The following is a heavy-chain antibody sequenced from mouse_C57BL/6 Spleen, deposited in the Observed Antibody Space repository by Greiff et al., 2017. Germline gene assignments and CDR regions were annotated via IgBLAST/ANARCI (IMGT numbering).Heavy chain of an antibody. CDR1: GYTFTSYW. Sequence: QVQLQQPGAELVKPGASVKLSCKASGYTFTSYWMQWVKQRPGQGLEWIGEIDPSDSYTNYNQKFKGKATLTVDTSSSTAYMQLISLTSEDSAVYYCAIIYYGNYVFAYWGQGTLVTVSA. CDR3: AIIYYGNYVFAY. J-gene: IGHJ3*01. V-gene: IGHV1-50*01. D-gene: IGHD2-1*01. CDR2: IDPSDSYT.